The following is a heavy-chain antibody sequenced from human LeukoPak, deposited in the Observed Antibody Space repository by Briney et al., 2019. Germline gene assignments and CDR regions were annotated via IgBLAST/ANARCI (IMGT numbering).Heavy chain of an antibody. CDR3: ARDPLKWLQLDY. CDR2: IKRDGSEK. Sequence: GGSLRLSCAASGFTFSSYWMTWVRQAPGKGLEWVANIKRDGSEKHYVDSVKGRFTISRDNAKNSLYLQMNSLRAEDTAVYYCARDPLKWLQLDYWGQGTLVTVSS. V-gene: IGHV3-7*01. D-gene: IGHD5-24*01. CDR1: GFTFSSYW. J-gene: IGHJ4*02.